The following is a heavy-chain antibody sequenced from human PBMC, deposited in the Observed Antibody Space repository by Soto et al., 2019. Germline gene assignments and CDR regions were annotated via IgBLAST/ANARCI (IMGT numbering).Heavy chain of an antibody. V-gene: IGHV4-59*01. D-gene: IGHD3-9*01. CDR1: GGSISSYY. Sequence: SETLSLTCTVSGGSISSYYWSWIRQPPGKGLEWIGYIYYSGSTNYNPSLKSRVTISVDTSKNQFSLKLSSVTAADTAVYYCANKNKKYYDILTGTDSVGCGQVTLVTLSS. CDR2: IYYSGST. J-gene: IGHJ4*02. CDR3: ANKNKKYYDILTGTDSVG.